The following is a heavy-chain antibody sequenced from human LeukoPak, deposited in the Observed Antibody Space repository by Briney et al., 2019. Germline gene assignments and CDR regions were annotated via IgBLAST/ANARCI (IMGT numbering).Heavy chain of an antibody. CDR1: GFIFSTYG. CDR2: IRNDGSDK. V-gene: IGHV3-30*02. J-gene: IGHJ4*02. Sequence: PGGSLRLSCAASGFIFSTYGMHWVRQAPGKGPEWVAFIRNDGSDKYYGVSVKGRFTISRDNSKNTMYLQMNSLRPEDTALYYCTKDRAYGQFLWGNDYWGQGILVTVSS. CDR3: TKDRAYGQFLWGNDY. D-gene: IGHD2-21*01.